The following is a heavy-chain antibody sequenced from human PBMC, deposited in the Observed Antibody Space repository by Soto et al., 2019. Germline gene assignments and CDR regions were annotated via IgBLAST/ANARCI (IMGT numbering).Heavy chain of an antibody. D-gene: IGHD6-13*01. Sequence: ASVKVSCKASGGTFSNNAINWVRQAPGQGLEWMGRIIPIFTTTNYAQKFQGRVTITADESTITAYMELSSLKHDDTAVYYCAREVAADGTFREDVFDIWGQGTLVTVS. V-gene: IGHV1-69*13. J-gene: IGHJ3*02. CDR2: IIPIFTTT. CDR1: GGTFSNNA. CDR3: AREVAADGTFREDVFDI.